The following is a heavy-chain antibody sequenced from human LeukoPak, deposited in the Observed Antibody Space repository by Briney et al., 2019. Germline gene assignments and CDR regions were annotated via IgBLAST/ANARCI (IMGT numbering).Heavy chain of an antibody. Sequence: HPGGSLRLSCAASGFTFSSYSMTWVRQAPGKGLEWLSYISSSSTTIYYADSVKGRFTISRDNGKNSLYLQMNSLRAGDTAVYYCARDPSSGWDLPSLDFWGQGTLVSVSS. CDR3: ARDPSSGWDLPSLDF. CDR1: GFTFSSYS. V-gene: IGHV3-48*01. J-gene: IGHJ4*02. CDR2: ISSSSTTI. D-gene: IGHD6-19*01.